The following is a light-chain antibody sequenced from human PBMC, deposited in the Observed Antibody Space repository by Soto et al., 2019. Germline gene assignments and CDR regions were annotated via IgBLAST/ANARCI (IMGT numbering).Light chain of an antibody. CDR1: TSNIGTNT. V-gene: IGLV1-44*01. CDR3: ATWDDSRNVV. Sequence: QSVLTQSTSASGTPGQRVSISCSGSTSNIGTNTVSWYQHVPGTPPKLLIYSNDQRPSAVPGRFSGSKSGTSASLAISGLLSEDEADYYCATWDDSRNVVFGGGTKLTVL. J-gene: IGLJ2*01. CDR2: SND.